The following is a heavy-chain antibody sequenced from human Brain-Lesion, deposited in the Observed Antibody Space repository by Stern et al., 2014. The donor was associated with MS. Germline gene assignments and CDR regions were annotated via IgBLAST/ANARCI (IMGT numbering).Heavy chain of an antibody. CDR3: ARDQRCITIFGVVTDYYYLGMDV. CDR1: GYIFTGYY. Sequence: QVQLVQSGAEVKKPGASVKVSCKTSGYIFTGYYIHWVRQAPGQGLEWMAWINPNTGGTKYAPKFQGRVTMSRDTSISTAYVELSSLTSDDTAVYYCARDQRCITIFGVVTDYYYLGMDVWGQGTTVTVSS. CDR2: INPNTGGT. D-gene: IGHD3-3*01. J-gene: IGHJ6*02. V-gene: IGHV1-2*02.